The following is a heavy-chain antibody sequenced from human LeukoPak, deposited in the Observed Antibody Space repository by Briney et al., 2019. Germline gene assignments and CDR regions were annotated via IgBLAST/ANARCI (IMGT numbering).Heavy chain of an antibody. J-gene: IGHJ4*02. CDR1: GFAVSSNY. CDR3: ASHSYCSGGSCTKN. D-gene: IGHD2-15*01. Sequence: PGGSLRLSCAASGFAVSSNYMSWVRQAPGKGLEWVSVIYSGGSTYYADSVKGRFTISRGNSKNTLYLQMNSLRAEDTAVYYCASHSYCSGGSCTKNWGQGTLVTVSS. CDR2: IYSGGST. V-gene: IGHV3-66*04.